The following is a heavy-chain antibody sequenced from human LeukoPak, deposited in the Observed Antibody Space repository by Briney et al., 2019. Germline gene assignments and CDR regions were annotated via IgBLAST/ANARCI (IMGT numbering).Heavy chain of an antibody. Sequence: ASVKVSCKASGYTFTSYYMHWVRQAPGQGLEWMGIINPSGGSTSYAQKLQGRVTMTTDTSTSTAYMELRSLRSDDTAVYYCARDPGKYVDTAMVPGDYWGQGTLVTVSS. CDR2: INPSGGST. CDR1: GYTFTSYY. D-gene: IGHD5-18*01. CDR3: ARDPGKYVDTAMVPGDY. V-gene: IGHV1-46*01. J-gene: IGHJ4*02.